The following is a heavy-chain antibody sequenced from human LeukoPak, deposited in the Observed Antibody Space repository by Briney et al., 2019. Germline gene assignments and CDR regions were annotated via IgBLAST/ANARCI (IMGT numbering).Heavy chain of an antibody. CDR3: ARGSGSYDY. CDR1: GFTFSSYA. V-gene: IGHV3-64*01. D-gene: IGHD1-26*01. CDR2: ISSNGGST. J-gene: IGHJ4*02. Sequence: GGSLRLSCAASGFTFSSYAMHWVRQAPGKGLEYVSAISSNGGSTYYANSVKGRFTISRDNSKNTLYLQMGSLRAEDMAVYYCARGSGSYDYWGQGTLVTVSS.